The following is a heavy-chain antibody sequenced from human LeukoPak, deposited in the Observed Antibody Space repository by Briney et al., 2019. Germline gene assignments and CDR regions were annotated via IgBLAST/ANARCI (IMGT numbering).Heavy chain of an antibody. Sequence: GASVKVSCKASGYTFTSYGISWVRQAPGQGLEWMGWISAYNGNTNYAQKLQGRVTMTTDTSTSTAYMELRSLRSDDTAVYYCAKDQDYDFWSGYSVSSPIDYWGQGTLVTVSS. J-gene: IGHJ4*02. CDR3: AKDQDYDFWSGYSVSSPIDY. D-gene: IGHD3-3*01. CDR1: GYTFTSYG. V-gene: IGHV1-18*01. CDR2: ISAYNGNT.